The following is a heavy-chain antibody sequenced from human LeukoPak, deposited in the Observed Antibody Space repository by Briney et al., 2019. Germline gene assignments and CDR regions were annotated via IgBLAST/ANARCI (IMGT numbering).Heavy chain of an antibody. Sequence: SETLSLTCAVYGGSFSGYYWSWIRQPPGKGLEWIGEINHSGSTNYNPSLKSRVTISVDTSKSQFSVKLSSVTAADTAVYYCARGQALNYYGSGSFYYYYYMDVWGKGTTVTISS. CDR1: GGSFSGYY. J-gene: IGHJ6*03. V-gene: IGHV4-34*01. CDR3: ARGQALNYYGSGSFYYYYYMDV. CDR2: INHSGST. D-gene: IGHD3-10*01.